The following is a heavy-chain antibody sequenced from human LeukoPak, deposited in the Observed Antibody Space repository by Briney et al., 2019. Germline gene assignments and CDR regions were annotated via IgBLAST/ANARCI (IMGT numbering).Heavy chain of an antibody. CDR1: GFSFNTYS. V-gene: IGHV4-59*12. D-gene: IGHD3-9*01. CDR3: ARGALRYFDWLKKDYYYMDV. Sequence: PGGSLRLSCVASGFSFNTYSMNWVRQAPGKGLEWIGNIYYTGNIYYNPSLNSRVTVSVDTSKNQFSLQLESMTVADTAVYYCARGALRYFDWLKKDYYYMDVWGKGTTVTISS. J-gene: IGHJ6*03. CDR2: IYYTGNI.